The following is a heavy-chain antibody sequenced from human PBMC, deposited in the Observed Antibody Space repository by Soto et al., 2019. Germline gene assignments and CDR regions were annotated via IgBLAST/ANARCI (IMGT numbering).Heavy chain of an antibody. CDR3: ASPRYRGSYPYYYYGMDV. D-gene: IGHD1-26*01. CDR2: FDPEDGET. Sequence: ASVKVSCKVSGYTLTELSMHWVRQAPGKGLEWMGGFDPEDGETIYAQKFQGRVTMTEDTSTDTAYMELSSLRSEDTAVYYCASPRYRGSYPYYYYGMDVWGQGTTVTVSS. V-gene: IGHV1-24*01. CDR1: GYTLTELS. J-gene: IGHJ6*02.